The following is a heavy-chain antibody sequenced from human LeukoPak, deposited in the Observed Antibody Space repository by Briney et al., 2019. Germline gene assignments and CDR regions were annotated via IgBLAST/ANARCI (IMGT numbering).Heavy chain of an antibody. J-gene: IGHJ3*02. CDR3: ASQGLDTVADAFDI. D-gene: IGHD6-19*01. CDR1: GFTFSSSA. V-gene: IGHV4-34*08. CDR2: INHSGST. Sequence: GSLRLSCAASGFTFSSSAMSWVRQPPGKGLEWIGEINHSGSTNYNPSLKSRVTISVDTSKNQFSLKLSSVTAADTAVYYCASQGLDTVADAFDIWGQGTMVTVSS.